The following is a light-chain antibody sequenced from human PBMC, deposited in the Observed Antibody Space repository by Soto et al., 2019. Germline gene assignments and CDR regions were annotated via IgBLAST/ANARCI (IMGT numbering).Light chain of an antibody. V-gene: IGKV2-24*01. J-gene: IGKJ1*01. CDR2: QVS. CDR3: MQSSKLRT. Sequence: IVLTQTPLSSSVTLGQPASFSCRSAESLLHSDGNTYLSWLHQRPGQPPRLLIYQVSKRFPGVPDRISGSGAGTNFTLRISRVESGDAGTYFCMQSSKLRTFGQGTKVEIK. CDR1: ESLLHSDGNTY.